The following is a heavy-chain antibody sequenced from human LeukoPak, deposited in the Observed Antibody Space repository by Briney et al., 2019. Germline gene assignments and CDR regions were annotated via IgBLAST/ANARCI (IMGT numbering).Heavy chain of an antibody. J-gene: IGHJ6*03. Sequence: GGSLRLSCAASGFTFSSYSMNWVRQAPGKGLEWVSSISSSSSYIYYADSVKGRFTISRDNAKNSLYLQMNSLRAEDTAVDYCARGAGIFVDYYMDVWGKGTTVTVSS. CDR2: ISSSSSYI. CDR3: ARGAGIFVDYYMDV. D-gene: IGHD3-3*01. V-gene: IGHV3-21*01. CDR1: GFTFSSYS.